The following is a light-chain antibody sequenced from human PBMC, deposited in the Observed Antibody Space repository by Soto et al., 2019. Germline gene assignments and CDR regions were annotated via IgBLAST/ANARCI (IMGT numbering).Light chain of an antibody. V-gene: IGKV3-15*01. Sequence: EIVMTQSPATLSVSPGERATLSCRASQSVSSNLAWYQQRPGQAPRIIIYGASTRATGIPARFSGSGSGTEFTLTISSLQYEDFAVYYCQQYNNWTVTFGQGTRLEIK. J-gene: IGKJ5*01. CDR1: QSVSSN. CDR3: QQYNNWTVT. CDR2: GAS.